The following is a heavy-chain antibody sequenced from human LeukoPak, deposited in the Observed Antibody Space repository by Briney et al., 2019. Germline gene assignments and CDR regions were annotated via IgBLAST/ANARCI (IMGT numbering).Heavy chain of an antibody. J-gene: IGHJ4*02. CDR3: AREDCSSTSCYFDY. V-gene: IGHV3-64*01. CDR2: ISSNGGST. CDR1: GFTFSTYA. Sequence: AGSLRLSCAASGFTFSTYAMHWVRPAPGQGREYVLAISSNGGSTYYANSVKGRFTISRDNTKNTLYLQMGSLRAEDMAVYYCAREDCSSTSCYFDYWGQGTLVTVSS. D-gene: IGHD2-2*01.